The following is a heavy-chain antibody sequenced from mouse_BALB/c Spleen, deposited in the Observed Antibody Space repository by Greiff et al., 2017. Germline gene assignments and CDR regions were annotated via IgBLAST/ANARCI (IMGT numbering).Heavy chain of an antibody. D-gene: IGHD2-4*01. Sequence: EVQLQESGPGLVKPSQSLSLTCTVTGYSITSDYAWNWIRQFPGNKLEWMGYISYSGSTSYNPSLKSRISITRDTSKNQFFLQLNSVTTEDTATYYCARALYDYDGYYYAMDYWGQGTSVTVSS. J-gene: IGHJ4*01. V-gene: IGHV3-2*02. CDR1: GYSITSDYA. CDR2: ISYSGST. CDR3: ARALYDYDGYYYAMDY.